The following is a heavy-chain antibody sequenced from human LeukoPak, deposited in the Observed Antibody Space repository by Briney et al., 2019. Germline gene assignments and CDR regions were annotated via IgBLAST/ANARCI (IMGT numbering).Heavy chain of an antibody. CDR2: IYTSGST. CDR3: ARDLRVGIAAAGMLHYYYYMDV. CDR1: GGSISSGSYY. V-gene: IGHV4-61*02. J-gene: IGHJ6*03. Sequence: PSETLSLTCTVSGGSISSGSYYWSWIRQPPGKGLEWIGRIYTSGSTNYNPSLKSRVTMSVDTSKNQFSLKLSSVTAADTAVYYCARDLRVGIAAAGMLHYYYYMDVWGKGTTVTISS. D-gene: IGHD6-13*01.